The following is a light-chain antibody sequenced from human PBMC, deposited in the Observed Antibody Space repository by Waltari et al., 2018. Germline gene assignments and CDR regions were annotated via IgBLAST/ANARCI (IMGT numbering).Light chain of an antibody. Sequence: DIQMTQSPSSLSASVGDRVTITCRASQSISSYLNWYQQKPGKAPKLLIYAASSLQSGVPSMFSVSGSGTDFTLTISSLQPEDFATYYCQQSYSTPRTFGQGTKLEIK. CDR3: QQSYSTPRT. J-gene: IGKJ2*01. CDR2: AAS. CDR1: QSISSY. V-gene: IGKV1-39*01.